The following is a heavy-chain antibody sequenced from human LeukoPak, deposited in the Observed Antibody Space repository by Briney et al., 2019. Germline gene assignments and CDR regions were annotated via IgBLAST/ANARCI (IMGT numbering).Heavy chain of an antibody. CDR2: IKQDGSEK. CDR1: GFTFSSYS. V-gene: IGHV3-7*01. Sequence: GGSLRLSCAASGFTFSSYSMSWVRQAPGKGLEWVANIKQDGSEKYYVDSVKGRFTISGDNAKNSLYLQMNSLRVEDTAVYYCARDRGFFGEPDFYYAMDVWGQGTTVTVSS. J-gene: IGHJ6*02. CDR3: ARDRGFFGEPDFYYAMDV. D-gene: IGHD3-10*01.